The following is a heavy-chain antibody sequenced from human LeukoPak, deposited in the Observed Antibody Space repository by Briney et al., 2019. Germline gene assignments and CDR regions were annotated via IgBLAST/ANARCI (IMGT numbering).Heavy chain of an antibody. Sequence: ASVKVSCKASGYTFTGYHMHWVRQAPGQGLEWMGIINPSGGSTSYAQKFQGRVTMTRDMSTSTAYMELSSLRSEDTAVYYCAREGIPGYSSGWSDFDYWGQGTLVTVSS. CDR3: AREGIPGYSSGWSDFDY. J-gene: IGHJ4*02. D-gene: IGHD6-19*01. CDR1: GYTFTGYH. CDR2: INPSGGST. V-gene: IGHV1-46*01.